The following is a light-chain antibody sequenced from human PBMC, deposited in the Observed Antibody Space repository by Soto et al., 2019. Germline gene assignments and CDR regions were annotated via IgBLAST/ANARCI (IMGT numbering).Light chain of an antibody. CDR1: QSVRSSS. V-gene: IGKV3-20*01. CDR2: GAS. CDR3: QQYGSSHFT. Sequence: IVLTQSPGTLSLSPGERATLSCRASQSVRSSSLAWYQHKPGQAPRLLIYGASSRATGIPDRFSGSGSGTDFTLTIRRLEPEDSAVYYCQQYGSSHFTFGPGTKVDLK. J-gene: IGKJ3*01.